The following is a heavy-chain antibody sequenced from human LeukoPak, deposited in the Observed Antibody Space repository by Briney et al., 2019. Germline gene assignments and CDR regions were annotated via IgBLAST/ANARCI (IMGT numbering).Heavy chain of an antibody. CDR3: ARANDNYYYYYMDV. J-gene: IGHJ6*03. Sequence: PGGSLRLSCAASGFTFSSYAMSWVRQAPGKGLEWVSGISGSGGSTYYADSVKGRFTISRDNSKNSLYLQMNSLRAEDTAVYYCARANDNYYYYYMDVWGKGTTVTISS. CDR1: GFTFSSYA. D-gene: IGHD3-9*01. V-gene: IGHV3-23*01. CDR2: ISGSGGST.